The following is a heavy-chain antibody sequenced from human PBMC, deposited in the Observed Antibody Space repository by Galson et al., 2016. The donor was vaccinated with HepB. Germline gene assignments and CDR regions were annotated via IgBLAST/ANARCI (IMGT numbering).Heavy chain of an antibody. J-gene: IGHJ4*02. Sequence: SCKASGDIFSNYAFSWVRQAPGQGLEWVGRVSPLLGSANYAQKFQGRVTITAYESTSTAYMELSSLRSEDTAVYYCARDPSSVADTRLGVFYFDYWGQGTLVTVSS. CDR2: VSPLLGSA. CDR3: ARDPSSVADTRLGVFYFDY. CDR1: GDIFSNYA. V-gene: IGHV1-69*11. D-gene: IGHD2-15*01.